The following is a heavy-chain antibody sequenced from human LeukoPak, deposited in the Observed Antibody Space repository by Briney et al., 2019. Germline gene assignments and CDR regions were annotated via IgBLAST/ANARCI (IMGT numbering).Heavy chain of an antibody. CDR1: GGSISSYY. J-gene: IGHJ2*01. V-gene: IGHV4-59*01. D-gene: IGHD6-13*01. CDR3: ARTYGSSGLGYFDL. Sequence: PSETLSLTFTVPGGSISSYYWTWIPQPPGKGLEWIGYIYYSGSTHYSPSLKSRLTISVSTSKNQFSLKLSSVTAADTAVYYCARTYGSSGLGYFDLWGRGTLVTVSS. CDR2: IYYSGST.